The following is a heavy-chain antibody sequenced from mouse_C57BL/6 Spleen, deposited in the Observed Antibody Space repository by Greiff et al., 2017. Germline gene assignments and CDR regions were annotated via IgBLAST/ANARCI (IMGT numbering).Heavy chain of an antibody. Sequence: VPRVESGPGLVAPSQSLSITCTVSGFSFTSYGVSWVRQPPGKGLEWMGEIWGVETTNYHSSLISRLSISTNTSKTTVFLTLNSLQTDDTATSYCAEPSYGKFYWYFDVWGTGTTVTVSS. J-gene: IGHJ1*03. V-gene: IGHV2-3*01. CDR3: AEPSYGKFYWYFDV. CDR1: GFSFTSYG. D-gene: IGHD2-1*01. CDR2: IWGVETT.